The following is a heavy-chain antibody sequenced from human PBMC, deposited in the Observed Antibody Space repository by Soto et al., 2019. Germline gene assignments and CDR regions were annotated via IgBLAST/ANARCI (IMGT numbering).Heavy chain of an antibody. CDR2: IKQDGSEK. Sequence: VQLVESGGGLVQPGGSLRLSCAASGFTFSSYWMSWVRQAPGKGLEWVANIKQDGSEKYYVDSVKGRFTISRDNAKNSLYLQMNSLRAEDTAVYYCARDSIAAFFFFDLWGRGTLVTVSS. CDR1: GFTFSSYW. D-gene: IGHD6-6*01. CDR3: ARDSIAAFFFFDL. V-gene: IGHV3-7*01. J-gene: IGHJ2*01.